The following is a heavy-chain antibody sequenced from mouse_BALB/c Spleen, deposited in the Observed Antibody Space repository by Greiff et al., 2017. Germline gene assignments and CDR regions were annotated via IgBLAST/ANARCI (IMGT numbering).Heavy chain of an antibody. CDR2: INSNGGST. J-gene: IGHJ3*01. V-gene: IGHV5-6-3*01. CDR3: AREGY. CDR1: GFTFSSYG. Sequence: EVMLVESGGGLVQPGGSLKLSCAASGFTFSSYGMSWVRQTPDKRLELVATINSNGGSTYYPDSVKGRFTISRDNAKNTLYLQMSSLKSEDTAMYYCAREGYWGQGTLVTVSA.